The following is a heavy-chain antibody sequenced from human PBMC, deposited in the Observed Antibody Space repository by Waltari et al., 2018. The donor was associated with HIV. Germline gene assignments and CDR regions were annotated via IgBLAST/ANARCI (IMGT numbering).Heavy chain of an antibody. CDR2: IIPANGNT. Sequence: QVQLVQSGAVVTKPGASVKVSCPASGPTLSHYPVHLVRQAPGQRLEWMGWIIPANGNTKYSQKFQGTVTFAWDTSANTAFMDLRSLRSEDTAVYSCARESWNDAFSHNYFDSWGQGTLVTVSS. D-gene: IGHD3-3*02. J-gene: IGHJ5*01. CDR3: ARESWNDAFSHNYFDS. CDR1: GPTLSHYP. V-gene: IGHV1-3*01.